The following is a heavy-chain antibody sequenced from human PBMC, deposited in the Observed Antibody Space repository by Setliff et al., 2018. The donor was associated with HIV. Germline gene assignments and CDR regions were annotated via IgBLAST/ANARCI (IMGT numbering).Heavy chain of an antibody. CDR2: IYHSGST. CDR1: SYSISGGYY. J-gene: IGHJ4*02. CDR3: ARLSSYRSSSYYFDY. Sequence: TSETLSLTCAVSSYSISGGYYWGWIRQPPGKGLEWIGNIYHSGSTLYKPSLKSRVTMSVDTSKNQFSLKLNSVTAADTAVYHCARLSSYRSSSYYFDYWGQGALVTVSS. D-gene: IGHD6-6*01. V-gene: IGHV4-38-2*01.